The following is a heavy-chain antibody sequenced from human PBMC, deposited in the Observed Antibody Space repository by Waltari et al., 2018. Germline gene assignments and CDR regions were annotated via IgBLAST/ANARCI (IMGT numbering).Heavy chain of an antibody. CDR1: GFRFSSHW. CDR3: ASLAYCGGDCYSDNPYYSLDV. Sequence: EVRLVESGGGLVQPGGSLTLSCAGSGFRFSSHWMHWFRQSQGKGLVWVVRIRFDGNSIKYADSVKGRFTISRDNSKNTVFLQMNSVRGEYAAVYYCASLAYCGGDCYSDNPYYSLDVWGQGTTVTVSS. V-gene: IGHV3-74*02. J-gene: IGHJ6*02. CDR2: IRFDGNSI. D-gene: IGHD2-21*02.